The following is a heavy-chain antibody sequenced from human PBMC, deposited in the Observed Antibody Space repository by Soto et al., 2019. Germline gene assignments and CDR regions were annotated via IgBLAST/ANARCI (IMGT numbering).Heavy chain of an antibody. V-gene: IGHV3-72*01. Sequence: EVQLVESGGGLVQPGGSLRLSCAASGFTFSDHYMDWVRQAPGKGLEWVGRIRKKGNSYTTVYAASVKGRFTISIDDSKNSLYLQMNSLKTEDTAVYYCARTYSSTTAHFDYWGQGTLVTVSS. CDR3: ARTYSSTTAHFDY. CDR2: IRKKGNSYTT. J-gene: IGHJ4*02. D-gene: IGHD3-16*01. CDR1: GFTFSDHY.